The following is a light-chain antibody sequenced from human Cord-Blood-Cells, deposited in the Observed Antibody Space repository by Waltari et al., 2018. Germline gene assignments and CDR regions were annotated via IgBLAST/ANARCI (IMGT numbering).Light chain of an antibody. CDR1: QDISNY. CDR3: QQYDNLIFT. J-gene: IGKJ3*01. CDR2: DAS. Sequence: DIQMTQSPSSLSASVGDRVTITCQASQDISNYLNWYQQKPGKAPKLLIYDASNLETGVPSRFSGSGSGTDFTFTISSLQPEDIATYYCQQYDNLIFTFGPGTKVDSK. V-gene: IGKV1-33*01.